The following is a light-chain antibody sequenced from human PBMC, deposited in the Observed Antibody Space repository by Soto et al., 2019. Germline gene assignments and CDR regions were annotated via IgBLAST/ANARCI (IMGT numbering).Light chain of an antibody. CDR3: QQRSNWPPIT. CDR1: QSVSSY. CDR2: DAS. V-gene: IGKV3-11*01. Sequence: EILLTQSPATLSLSPGERATLSCRASQSVSSYLAWYQPKPGQAPRLLIYDASNRATGIPARFSGSGSGTDFTLTISSLEPEDFAVYYCQQRSNWPPITFGQGTRLEIK. J-gene: IGKJ5*01.